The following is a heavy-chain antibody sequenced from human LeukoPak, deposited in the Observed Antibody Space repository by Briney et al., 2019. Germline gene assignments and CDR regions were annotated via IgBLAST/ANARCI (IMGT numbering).Heavy chain of an antibody. Sequence: GGTLRLSCAASGFTFSSYGMSWVRQAPGKGLEWVSAISGSGGSTYYADSVKGRFTISRDNAKNSLYLQMNSLRAEDTAVYYCARDPLSSSSFDLWGQGTLVTVSS. CDR1: GFTFSSYG. J-gene: IGHJ4*02. CDR2: ISGSGGST. V-gene: IGHV3-23*01. D-gene: IGHD6-13*01. CDR3: ARDPLSSSSFDL.